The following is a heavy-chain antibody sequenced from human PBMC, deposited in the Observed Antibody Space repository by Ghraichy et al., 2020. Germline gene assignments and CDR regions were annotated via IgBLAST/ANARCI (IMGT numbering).Heavy chain of an antibody. CDR2: FDPEDGET. CDR3: ATAPRARNCSSTSCYTRGYYYYYMDV. Sequence: ASVKVSCKVSGYTLTELSMHWVRQAPGKGLEWMGGFDPEDGETIYAQKFQGRVTMTEDTSTDTAYMELSSLRSEDTAVYYCATAPRARNCSSTSCYTRGYYYYYMDVWGKGTTVTVSS. CDR1: GYTLTELS. J-gene: IGHJ6*03. D-gene: IGHD2-2*02. V-gene: IGHV1-24*01.